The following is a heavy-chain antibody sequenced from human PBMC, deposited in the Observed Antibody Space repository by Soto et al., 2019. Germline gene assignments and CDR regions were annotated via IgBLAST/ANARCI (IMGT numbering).Heavy chain of an antibody. CDR3: ASYYYGSESLHYFFDY. CDR1: GCSVSSSSYY. CDR2: INYSGNT. J-gene: IGHJ4*02. D-gene: IGHD3-10*01. Sequence: SETLSLTCTVSGCSVSSSSYYWGWLRQPPGKGLEWIGSINYSGNTYYNPSLKSRVTISVDTSENHFSLKLTSVTAADTAVYYCASYYYGSESLHYFFDYWGQGTLVTVSS. V-gene: IGHV4-39*02.